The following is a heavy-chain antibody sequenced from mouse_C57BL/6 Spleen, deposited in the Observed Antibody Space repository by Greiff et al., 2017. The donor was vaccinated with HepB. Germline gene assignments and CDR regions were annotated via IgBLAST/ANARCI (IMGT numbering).Heavy chain of an antibody. D-gene: IGHD1-1*01. V-gene: IGHV1-15*01. J-gene: IGHJ2*01. CDR2: IDPETGGT. CDR3: TRYYDYYGSSSDY. Sequence: QVHVKQSGAELVRPGASVTLSCKASGYTFTDYEMHWVKQTPVHGLEWIGAIDPETGGTAYNQKFKGKAILTADKSSSTAYMELRSLTSEDSAVYYCTRYYDYYGSSSDYWGQGTTLTVSS. CDR1: GYTFTDYE.